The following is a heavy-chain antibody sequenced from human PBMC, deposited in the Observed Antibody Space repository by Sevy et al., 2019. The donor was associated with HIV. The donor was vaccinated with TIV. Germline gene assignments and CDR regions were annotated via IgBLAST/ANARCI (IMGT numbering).Heavy chain of an antibody. D-gene: IGHD2-8*01. J-gene: IGHJ4*02. CDR1: GFTFSKYS. CDR3: AREGCTKRHEY. V-gene: IGHV3-23*01. CDR2: LSFGCGEI. Sequence: GGSLRLSCAASGFTFSKYSMSWVRQPPGKGLEWVSTLSFGCGEINYADSVKGRFTISRDNSKSSVYLQMNNLRPEDTAVYCAREGCTKRHEYWGQGTLVTVSS.